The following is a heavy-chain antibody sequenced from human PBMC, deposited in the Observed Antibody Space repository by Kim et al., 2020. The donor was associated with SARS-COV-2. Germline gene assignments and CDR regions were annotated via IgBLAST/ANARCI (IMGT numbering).Heavy chain of an antibody. J-gene: IGHJ4*02. D-gene: IGHD6-19*01. V-gene: IGHV5-51*01. CDR3: ARLSDGGWATKHFDY. Sequence: GESLKISCKTSGYSFTSYWIGWVRQLPGKGLECMGNIYPSDSETRYSPSFQGQVTISADKSIGTAYLQWRSLKASDTAMYYCARLSDGGWATKHFDYWGQGALVIVSS. CDR2: IYPSDSET. CDR1: GYSFTSYW.